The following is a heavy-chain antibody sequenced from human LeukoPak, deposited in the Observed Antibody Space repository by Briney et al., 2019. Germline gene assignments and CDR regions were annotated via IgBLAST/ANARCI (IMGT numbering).Heavy chain of an antibody. CDR1: GFTFSSYA. Sequence: GGSLRLSCAASGFTFSSYAMSWVRQAPGKGLEWVSVVSGSGGSTYYADSVKGRFTISRDNSKNTLYLQMNSLRAEDTAVYYCAREHSSGWSYNWFDPWGQGTLVTVSS. J-gene: IGHJ5*02. D-gene: IGHD6-19*01. V-gene: IGHV3-23*01. CDR3: AREHSSGWSYNWFDP. CDR2: VSGSGGST.